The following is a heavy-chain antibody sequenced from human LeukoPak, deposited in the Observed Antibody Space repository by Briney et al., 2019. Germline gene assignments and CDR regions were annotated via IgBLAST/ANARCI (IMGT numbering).Heavy chain of an antibody. CDR3: ARMVLDPRWFDP. V-gene: IGHV4-34*01. CDR2: INHSGST. D-gene: IGHD2-8*01. CDR1: GGSFSGYY. J-gene: IGHJ5*02. Sequence: SETLSLTCAVYGGSFSGYYWSWIRQPPGKGLEWIGEINHSGSTNYNPSLKSRVTISVDTSKNQFSLKLSSVTAADPAVYYCARMVLDPRWFDPWGQGTLVTVSS.